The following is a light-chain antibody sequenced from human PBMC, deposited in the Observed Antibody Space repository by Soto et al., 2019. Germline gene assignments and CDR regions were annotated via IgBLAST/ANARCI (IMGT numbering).Light chain of an antibody. CDR3: QQYSSSPAMYT. Sequence: EIVLTQSPGTLSLSPGERATLSCRASQSVSSSYLAWYQQKPGQAPRLLIYGASSRAIGIPDRFSGSGSGTVFTLTISRLESEDFAVYYCQQYSSSPAMYTFCQGTKREIK. J-gene: IGKJ2*01. V-gene: IGKV3-20*01. CDR2: GAS. CDR1: QSVSSSY.